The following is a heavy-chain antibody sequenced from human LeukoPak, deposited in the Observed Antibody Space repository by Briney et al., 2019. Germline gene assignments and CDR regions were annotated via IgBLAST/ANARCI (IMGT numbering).Heavy chain of an antibody. CDR3: ARVRPEFDP. V-gene: IGHV3-30-3*01. CDR2: ISYDGSNK. J-gene: IGHJ5*02. Sequence: GGSLSLSCAASGFTFSSYAMHWVRQAPGKGLEWVAVISYDGSNKYYADSVKGRFTISRDNSKNTLYLQMNSLRAEDTAVYYCARVRPEFDPWGQGTLVTVSS. CDR1: GFTFSSYA.